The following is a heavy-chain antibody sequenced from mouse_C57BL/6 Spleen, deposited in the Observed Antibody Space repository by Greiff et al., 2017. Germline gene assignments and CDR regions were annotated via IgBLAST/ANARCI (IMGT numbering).Heavy chain of an antibody. D-gene: IGHD1-1*01. CDR3: ARSGSSYEGGGFAY. Sequence: EVQLVESGPGLVKPSQSLSLTCSVTGYSITSGYYWNWIRQFPGNKLEWMGYISYDGSNNYNPSLKNRISITPDTSKNQFFLKLNSVTTEDTATYYGARSGSSYEGGGFAYWGQGTLVTVSA. CDR2: ISYDGSN. CDR1: GYSITSGYY. V-gene: IGHV3-6*01. J-gene: IGHJ3*01.